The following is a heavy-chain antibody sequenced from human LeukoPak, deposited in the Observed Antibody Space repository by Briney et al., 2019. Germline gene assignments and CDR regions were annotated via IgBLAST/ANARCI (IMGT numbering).Heavy chain of an antibody. J-gene: IGHJ4*02. V-gene: IGHV3-23*01. CDR2: ISVSGNT. Sequence: GGSLRLSCAASGFTFSSFRMNWVRQGPGKGLEWVSAISVSGNTYHADSVKGRFTISRDSSKNTLYLQMNSLRAEDTAVYYCAKVRITIFGVVTGNYYFDYWGQGTLVSVSS. CDR3: AKVRITIFGVVTGNYYFDY. CDR1: GFTFSSFR. D-gene: IGHD3-3*01.